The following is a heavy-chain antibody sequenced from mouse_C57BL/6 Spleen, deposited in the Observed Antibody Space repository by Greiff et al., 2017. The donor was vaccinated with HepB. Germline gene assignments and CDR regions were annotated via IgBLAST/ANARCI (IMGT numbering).Heavy chain of an antibody. D-gene: IGHD1-1*01. CDR2: IYPRSGNT. CDR3: ARSVPHYYGSSPAFFDY. Sequence: QVQLQQSGAELARPGASVKLSCKASGYTFTSYGISWVKQRTGQGLEWIGEIYPRSGNTYYNEKFKGKATLTADKSSSTAYMELRSLTSEDSAVYFCARSVPHYYGSSPAFFDYWGQGTTLTVSS. CDR1: GYTFTSYG. J-gene: IGHJ2*01. V-gene: IGHV1-81*01.